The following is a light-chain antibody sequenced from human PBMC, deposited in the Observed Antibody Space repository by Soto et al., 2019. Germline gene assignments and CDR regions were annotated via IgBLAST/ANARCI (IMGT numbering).Light chain of an antibody. CDR1: SSDVGEYIY. V-gene: IGLV2-14*01. CDR2: EVS. J-gene: IGLJ3*02. CDR3: NSFRTNYTWL. Sequence: QSVLTQPASVSGSPGQSITISCTGTSSDVGEYIYVSWYQQFPDKAPKLMIYEVSNRPSGVSNRFSGSKSGNTASLTISGLQADDEADYYCNSFRTNYTWLFGGGTKVTVL.